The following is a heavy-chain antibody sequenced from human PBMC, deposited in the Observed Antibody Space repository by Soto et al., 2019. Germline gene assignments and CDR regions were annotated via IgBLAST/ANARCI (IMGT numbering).Heavy chain of an antibody. Sequence: PSETLSLTCTVSGGSISSSSYYWGWIRQPPGKGLEWIGSIYSSGSTYYNPSLKSRVTISVDTSKNQFSLKLSSVTAADTAVYYCARGQRFSDWFDPWGQGTLVTVSS. V-gene: IGHV4-39*01. CDR1: GGSISSSSYY. D-gene: IGHD3-3*01. CDR3: ARGQRFSDWFDP. J-gene: IGHJ5*02. CDR2: IYSSGST.